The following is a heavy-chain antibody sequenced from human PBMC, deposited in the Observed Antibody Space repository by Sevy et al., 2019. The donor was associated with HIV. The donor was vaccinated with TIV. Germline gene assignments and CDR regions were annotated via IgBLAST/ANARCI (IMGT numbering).Heavy chain of an antibody. CDR1: GYTLTEFS. D-gene: IGHD1-26*01. CDR2: FDPEDGET. CDR3: ATAASARASGSYGGGMDV. J-gene: IGHJ6*02. Sequence: ASVKVSCKVSGYTLTEFSMHWVRQAPGKGLEWMGGFDPEDGETIYAQKFQGRVTMTEDTSTDTAYMELSSLRSEDTAVYYCATAASARASGSYGGGMDVWGQGTTVTVSS. V-gene: IGHV1-24*01.